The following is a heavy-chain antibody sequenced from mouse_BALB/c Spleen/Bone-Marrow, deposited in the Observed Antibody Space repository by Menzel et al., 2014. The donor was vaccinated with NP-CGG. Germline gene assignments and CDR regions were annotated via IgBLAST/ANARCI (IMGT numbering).Heavy chain of an antibody. CDR1: GYTFTSYW. CDR2: INPNNGGS. Sequence: QLQQSGAELVKPGASVKLSCKASGYTFTSYWMHWVKLRPGQGFEWIGEINPNNGGSNYNEKFKRKATLTVDKSSSTAYMQLNSLTSEDSAVYYCTRLFYGSSDYAMDNWGQGTSVTVSS. J-gene: IGHJ4*01. CDR3: TRLFYGSSDYAMDN. D-gene: IGHD1-1*01. V-gene: IGHV1S81*02.